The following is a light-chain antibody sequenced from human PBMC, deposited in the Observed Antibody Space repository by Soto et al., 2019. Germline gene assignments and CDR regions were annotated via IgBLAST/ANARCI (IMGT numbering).Light chain of an antibody. V-gene: IGKV1-5*01. Sequence: DIQMTQSPSTLSASVGDRVTITCRASQSISGWLAWYQQKPGKAPKLLIYDVSSLESGVPSRFSGSGSGTEFTLDISSLQHDDFANYYCQQYNTYTWTFGNGTKVDIK. J-gene: IGKJ1*01. CDR3: QQYNTYTWT. CDR2: DVS. CDR1: QSISGW.